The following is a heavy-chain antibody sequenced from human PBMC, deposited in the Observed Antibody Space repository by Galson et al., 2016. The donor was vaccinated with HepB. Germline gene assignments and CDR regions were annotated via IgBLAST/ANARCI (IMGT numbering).Heavy chain of an antibody. J-gene: IGHJ6*02. Sequence: SLRLSCAASGFLFSDYYMSWIRQAPGKGLEWVSYISNGEITTHYADSVKGRFTISRDNAKNSLYLQMSSLRAEDTAVYYCARVMVDYHYWSNKPKHYYSGMDVWGQGTTVTVSS. CDR2: ISNGEITT. CDR3: ARVMVDYHYWSNKPKHYYSGMDV. D-gene: IGHD3-3*01. CDR1: GFLFSDYY. V-gene: IGHV3-11*01.